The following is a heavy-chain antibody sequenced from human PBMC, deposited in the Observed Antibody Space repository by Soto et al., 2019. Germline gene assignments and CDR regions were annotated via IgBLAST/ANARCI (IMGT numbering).Heavy chain of an antibody. J-gene: IGHJ4*02. CDR2: ISYDGSNK. D-gene: IGHD2-15*01. V-gene: IGHV3-30*18. Sequence: GGSLRLSSSASGFTFSSYGMHWVRQAPGKGLEWVAVISYDGSNKYYADSVKGRFTISRDNSKNTLYLQMNSLRAEDTAVYYCAKGQVVALDYWGQGTLVTVSS. CDR3: AKGQVVALDY. CDR1: GFTFSSYG.